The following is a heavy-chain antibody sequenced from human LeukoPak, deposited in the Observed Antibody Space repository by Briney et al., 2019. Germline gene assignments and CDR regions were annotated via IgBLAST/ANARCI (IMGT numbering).Heavy chain of an antibody. CDR2: IYTTGST. D-gene: IGHD6-6*01. Sequence: SETLSLTCTVSSGSISNYYWSWIRQPAGKGLEWIGRIYTTGSTSYNPSLESRVTMSLDTSKNQFSLKLSSVTAADTAAYYCARIPDAKHSSSSYWGQGTLVTVSS. V-gene: IGHV4-4*07. J-gene: IGHJ4*02. CDR3: ARIPDAKHSSSSY. CDR1: SGSISNYY.